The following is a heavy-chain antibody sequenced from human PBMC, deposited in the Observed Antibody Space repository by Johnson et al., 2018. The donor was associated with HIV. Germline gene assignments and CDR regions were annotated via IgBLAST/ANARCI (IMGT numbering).Heavy chain of an antibody. CDR2: IGTAGDT. V-gene: IGHV3-13*01. Sequence: VQLVESGGGVVQPGGSLRLSCAASGFTFSDYDIHWVRQGIGKGLEWVSAIGTAGDTYYPDSVKGRFTISRENAKNSLYLQMNSLRAGDTAVYYCARVEQRSGYYRGGFDMWDQGTMVTVSS. CDR3: ARVEQRSGYYRGGFDM. CDR1: GFTFSDYD. D-gene: IGHD3-3*01. J-gene: IGHJ3*02.